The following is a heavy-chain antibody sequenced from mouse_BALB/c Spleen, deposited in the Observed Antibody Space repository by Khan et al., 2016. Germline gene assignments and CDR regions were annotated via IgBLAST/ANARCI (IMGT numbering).Heavy chain of an antibody. J-gene: IGHJ2*01. CDR2: INTYTGEP. CDR3: AREGPYGNYLDY. V-gene: IGHV9-3-1*01. Sequence: QIQLVQSGPELKKPGETVKISCKASGYTFTNYGMNWVKQAPGKGLKWMGWINTYTGEPTYADDFKGRFAFSLETSASTAYLQINNLKNEDTAIYCCAREGPYGNYLDYWGQGTTLTVSS. CDR1: GYTFTNYG. D-gene: IGHD2-1*01.